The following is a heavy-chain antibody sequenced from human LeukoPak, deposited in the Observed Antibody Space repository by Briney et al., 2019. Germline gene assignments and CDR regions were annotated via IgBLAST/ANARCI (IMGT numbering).Heavy chain of an antibody. CDR2: ISYSGTT. J-gene: IGHJ4*02. D-gene: IGHD2-2*01. V-gene: IGHV4-59*08. Sequence: SETLSLTCTVSGGSVSSYYWSWIRQPPGKGLEWIGYISYSGTTNYNPSLKSRVTISVDTSKNQFSLKLSSVTAADTAVYYCATFSTIVVVPAAKILDYWGQGTPVTVSS. CDR3: ATFSTIVVVPAAKILDY. CDR1: GGSVSSYY.